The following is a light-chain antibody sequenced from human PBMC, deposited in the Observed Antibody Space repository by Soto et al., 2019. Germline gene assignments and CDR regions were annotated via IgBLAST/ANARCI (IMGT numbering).Light chain of an antibody. CDR2: DVS. V-gene: IGLV2-11*01. CDR3: CSHAGSYTLV. Sequence: QSALTRPRSVSGSPGQSVTISCTGTSSDVGGYNYVSWYQQHPGKAPKLMIYDVSKRPSGVPDRFSGSKSGNTASLTISGLQAEDEADYYCCSHAGSYTLVFGGGTKVTVL. J-gene: IGLJ2*01. CDR1: SSDVGGYNY.